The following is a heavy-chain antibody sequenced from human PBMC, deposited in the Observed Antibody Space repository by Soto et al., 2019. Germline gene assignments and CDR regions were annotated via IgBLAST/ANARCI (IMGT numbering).Heavy chain of an antibody. D-gene: IGHD3-3*01. CDR1: GGSISSSSYY. CDR3: ARRVTEPKLRFLGGGFYYYYMDV. V-gene: IGHV4-39*01. CDR2: IYYSGST. Sequence: SETLSLTCTVSGGSISSSSYYWGWIRQPPGKGLEWIGSIYYSGSTYYNPSLKSRVTISVDTSKNQFSLKLSSVTAADTAVYYCARRVTEPKLRFLGGGFYYYYMDVWGKGTTVTVSS. J-gene: IGHJ6*03.